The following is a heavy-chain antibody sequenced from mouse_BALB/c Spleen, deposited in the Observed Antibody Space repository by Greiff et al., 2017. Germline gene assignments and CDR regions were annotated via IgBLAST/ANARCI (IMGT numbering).Heavy chain of an antibody. CDR2: ISSGGSYT. CDR3: ARLTISFAY. CDR1: GFTFSSYG. Sequence: EVMLVESGGDLVKPGGSLKLSCAASGFTFSSYGMSWVRQTPDKRLEWVATISSGGSYTYYPDSVKGRFTISRDNAKNTLYLQMSSLKSEDTAMYYCARLTISFAYWGQGTLVTVSA. J-gene: IGHJ3*01. V-gene: IGHV5-6*01.